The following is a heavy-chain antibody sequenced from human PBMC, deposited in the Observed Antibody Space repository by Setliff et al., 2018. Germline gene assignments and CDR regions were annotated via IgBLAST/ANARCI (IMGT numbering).Heavy chain of an antibody. J-gene: IGHJ4*02. CDR1: GGSISSYSYH. V-gene: IGHV4-39*07. CDR3: AKYPSKLPELGIYGRFDY. Sequence: PSETLSLTCNVSGGSISSYSYHWGWIRQPPGKGLEWIGNIYYTGITYYNPSLKSRVTISVDTSKNQFSLKLTSVTAADTAVYYCAKYPSKLPELGIYGRFDYWGQGTPVTVSS. D-gene: IGHD7-27*01. CDR2: IYYTGIT.